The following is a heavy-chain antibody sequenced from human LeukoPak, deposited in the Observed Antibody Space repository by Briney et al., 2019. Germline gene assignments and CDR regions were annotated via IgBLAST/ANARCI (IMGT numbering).Heavy chain of an antibody. D-gene: IGHD4-17*01. CDR3: ARAHDYGDSGGDDGY. J-gene: IGHJ4*02. CDR1: GYTFTSYG. Sequence: ASVKVSCKASGYTFTSYGISWVRQAPGQGPEWMGWISAYNGNTNYAQKLQGRVTMTTDTSTSTAYMELRSLRSDDTAVYYCARAHDYGDSGGDDGYWGQGTLVTVSS. CDR2: ISAYNGNT. V-gene: IGHV1-18*01.